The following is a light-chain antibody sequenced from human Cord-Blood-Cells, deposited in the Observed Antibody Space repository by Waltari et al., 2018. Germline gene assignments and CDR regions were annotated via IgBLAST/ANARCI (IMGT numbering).Light chain of an antibody. CDR3: QQRSNWPPLT. V-gene: IGKV3-11*01. CDR2: DAS. CDR1: PSISSY. Sequence: ELVLTQSPATMSSPPGERATLSFRASPSISSYLAWYQQKPGQAPRLLIYDASNRANGIPARFSGSGSATDFTLTIVSLEPKDFAVYYCQQRSNWPPLTFGVGTKVEIK. J-gene: IGKJ4*01.